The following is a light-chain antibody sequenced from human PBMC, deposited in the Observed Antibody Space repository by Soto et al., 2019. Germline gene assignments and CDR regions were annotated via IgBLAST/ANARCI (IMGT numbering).Light chain of an antibody. CDR3: QQYGRYWT. Sequence: IQMTQSQSTLSASIGDKVTITCRPGQGLNGWLAWFLKKPGEAPKLLIYDATNLESEVPSRFSGTGSGTEFTLIISSLHPDHFATYHCQQYGRYWTFGQGNNVQIK. J-gene: IGKJ1*01. V-gene: IGKV1-5*01. CDR2: DAT. CDR1: QGLNGW.